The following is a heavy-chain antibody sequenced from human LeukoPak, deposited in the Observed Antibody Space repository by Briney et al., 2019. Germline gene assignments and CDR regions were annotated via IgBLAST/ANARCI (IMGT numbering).Heavy chain of an antibody. CDR2: INPNSGGT. Sequence: ASVKVSCKASGYTFTGYYMHWMRQAPGQGLEWMGWINPNSGGTNYAQKFQGRVTMTRDTSISTAYMELSRLRSDDTAVYYCARERGYSNYLFDYWGQGTLVTVSS. J-gene: IGHJ4*02. CDR1: GYTFTGYY. D-gene: IGHD4-11*01. CDR3: ARERGYSNYLFDY. V-gene: IGHV1-2*02.